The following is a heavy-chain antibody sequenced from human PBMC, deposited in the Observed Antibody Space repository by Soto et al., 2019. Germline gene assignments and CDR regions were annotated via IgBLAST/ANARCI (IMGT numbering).Heavy chain of an antibody. J-gene: IGHJ4*02. CDR3: AKDGAVGYCSISSCLDYFDY. Sequence: VQLLESGGGLVQPGGSLRLSCAASGFTFSNYAMNWVRQAPGKGLEWVSAISGSGGNTYYAESVKGRFTISRDNSKNTLYLQMNSLRAEETAVYYCAKDGAVGYCSISSCLDYFDYWGQGTLVTVSS. CDR1: GFTFSNYA. D-gene: IGHD2-2*03. V-gene: IGHV3-23*01. CDR2: ISGSGGNT.